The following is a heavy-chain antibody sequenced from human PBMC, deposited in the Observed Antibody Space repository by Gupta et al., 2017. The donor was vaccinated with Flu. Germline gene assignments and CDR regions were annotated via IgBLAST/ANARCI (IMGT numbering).Heavy chain of an antibody. CDR3: ARGHWDN. CDR2: ISSSAVT. V-gene: IGHV3-48*03. Sequence: EVLLVESGGGLVQPGGSLRLSCTASGFDFNSYEMSWVRQAPGRGLEWVAFISSSAVTYYTDPVRGRFTISRDNANNLLYLQMNSLRGEDTAVYYCARGHWDNWGQGTLVTVSS. J-gene: IGHJ4*02. CDR1: GFDFNSYE.